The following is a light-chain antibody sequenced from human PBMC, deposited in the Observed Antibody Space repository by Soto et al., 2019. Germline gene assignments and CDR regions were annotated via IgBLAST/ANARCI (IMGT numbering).Light chain of an antibody. CDR2: GAS. V-gene: IGKV3-15*01. CDR1: QSVSSN. CDR3: QQYNNWPRT. J-gene: IGKJ1*01. Sequence: EIVMTQSPATLSVSPGERATISCRASQSVSSNLAWSQQKPGQAPRLLIYGASTRATGIPARFSGSGSGTDFTLTISSLQSEDFAVYYCQQYNNWPRTFGQGTKVEIK.